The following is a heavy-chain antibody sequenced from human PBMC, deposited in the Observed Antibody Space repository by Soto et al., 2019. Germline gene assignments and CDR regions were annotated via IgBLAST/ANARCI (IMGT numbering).Heavy chain of an antibody. V-gene: IGHV3-21*01. CDR1: GFSFSDYT. D-gene: IGHD1-20*01. Sequence: EVHLVECGGGLVKPGGSLRLTCAASGFSFSDYTMNWVRQAPGKGLEWVSSISKGSDYIFYADKVKGRFTISRDNARNSLHLQMTSLRVEDTAVYYCAKDSGCVNNACAYDPWGQGTLVTVSS. CDR2: ISKGSDYI. CDR3: AKDSGCVNNACAYDP. J-gene: IGHJ5*02.